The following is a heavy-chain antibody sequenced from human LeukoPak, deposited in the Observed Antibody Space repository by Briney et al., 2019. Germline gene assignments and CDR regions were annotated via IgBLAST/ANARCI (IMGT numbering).Heavy chain of an antibody. V-gene: IGHV3-23*01. D-gene: IGHD6-19*01. CDR2: ISGSGGST. CDR3: AREMGKQWLVFDH. CDR1: GFTFSSYA. J-gene: IGHJ4*02. Sequence: TGGSLRLSCAASGFTFSSYAMSWVRQAPGKGLEWVSAISGSGGSTYYADSVKGRFTISRDNSKNTLYLQMNSLRAEDTAVYYCAREMGKQWLVFDHWGQGTLVTVSS.